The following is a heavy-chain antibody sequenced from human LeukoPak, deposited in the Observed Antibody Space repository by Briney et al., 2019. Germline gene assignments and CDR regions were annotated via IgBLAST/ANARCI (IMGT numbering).Heavy chain of an antibody. CDR3: ARDLGGFGYGGNDAFDI. J-gene: IGHJ3*02. CDR1: GYTFTGYY. Sequence: GASVKVSRKASGYTFTGYYMHWVRQAPGQGLEWMGWINPNSGGTNYAQKFQGRVTMTRDTSISTAYMELSRLRSDDTAVYYCARDLGGFGYGGNDAFDIWGQGTMVTVSS. V-gene: IGHV1-2*02. CDR2: INPNSGGT. D-gene: IGHD4-23*01.